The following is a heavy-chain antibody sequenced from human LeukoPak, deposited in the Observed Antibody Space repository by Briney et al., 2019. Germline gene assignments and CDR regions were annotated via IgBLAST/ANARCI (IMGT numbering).Heavy chain of an antibody. CDR1: GFTFSSYA. Sequence: GGSLRLSCAASGFTFSSYAMHWVRQAPGKGLEWVAVISYDGSNKYYADSVKGRFTISRDNSKNTLYLQMNSLRAEDTAVYYCAREVDTAKCNWGQGTLVTVSS. CDR3: AREVDTAKCN. V-gene: IGHV3-30-3*01. CDR2: ISYDGSNK. D-gene: IGHD5-18*01. J-gene: IGHJ1*01.